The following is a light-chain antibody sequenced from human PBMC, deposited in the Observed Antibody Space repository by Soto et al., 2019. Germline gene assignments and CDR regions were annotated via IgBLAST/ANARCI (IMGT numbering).Light chain of an antibody. CDR1: QSVSSSY. J-gene: IGKJ5*01. CDR3: QQYNNWPPIT. V-gene: IGKV3-20*01. CDR2: GAS. Sequence: EIVLTQSPGTLSFSPGERATLSCRASQSVSSSYLAWYQQKPGQAPRLLIYGASSRATGIPDRFSGSGSGTDFTLTISSLQSEDFAVYYCQQYNNWPPITFGQGTRLEIK.